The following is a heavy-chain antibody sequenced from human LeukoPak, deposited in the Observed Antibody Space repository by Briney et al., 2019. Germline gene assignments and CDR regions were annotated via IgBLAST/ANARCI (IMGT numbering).Heavy chain of an antibody. CDR3: AVRWWVDY. CDR1: GFTFSSYA. D-gene: IGHD2-15*01. J-gene: IGHJ4*02. Sequence: QPGGSLSLSCAASGFTFSSYAMHWVRQAPGKGLEWVAVISYDGSNKYYADSVKGRFTISRDNSKNTLYLQMNSLRAEDTAVYYCAVRWWVDYWGQGTLVTVSS. V-gene: IGHV3-30-3*01. CDR2: ISYDGSNK.